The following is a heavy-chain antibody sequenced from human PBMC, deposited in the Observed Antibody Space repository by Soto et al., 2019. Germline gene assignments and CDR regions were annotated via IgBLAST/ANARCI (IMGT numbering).Heavy chain of an antibody. J-gene: IGHJ4*02. CDR1: GGTFSSYA. V-gene: IGHV1-69*13. CDR2: IIPIFGTA. CDR3: ARVRYCSSTSCQVFDY. D-gene: IGHD2-2*01. Sequence: SVKVSCKASGGTFSSYAISWVRQAPGQGLEWMGGIIPIFGTANYAQRFQGRVTITADESTSTAYMELSSLRSEDTAVYYCARVRYCSSTSCQVFDYWGQGTLVTVSS.